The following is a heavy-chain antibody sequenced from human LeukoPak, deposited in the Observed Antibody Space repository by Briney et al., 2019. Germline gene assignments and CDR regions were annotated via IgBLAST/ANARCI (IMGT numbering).Heavy chain of an antibody. Sequence: PGGSLRLSCAASGFRFSNAWMSWVRQAPGKGLEWVGRIKRKTDGGTTDYAAPVKGRFTISRDDSKTTLHLQMNSLKTEDTAVYYCTTVAITMVRGVIIITRSFDYWGQGTLVTVSS. CDR3: TTVAITMVRGVIIITRSFDY. V-gene: IGHV3-15*01. J-gene: IGHJ4*02. CDR1: GFRFSNAW. D-gene: IGHD3-10*01. CDR2: IKRKTDGGTT.